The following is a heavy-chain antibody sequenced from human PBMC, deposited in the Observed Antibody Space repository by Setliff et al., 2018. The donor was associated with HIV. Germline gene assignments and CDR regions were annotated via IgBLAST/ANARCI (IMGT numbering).Heavy chain of an antibody. V-gene: IGHV4-59*01. D-gene: IGHD5-12*01. Sequence: SETLSLTCKVSGAPISSYYWNWIRQPQGKGLEWIGYIYNSGYTNYKPSHKSRITISLETSKSQYSLNLRSVTAADTTVYYCARGDGYRGNDAYYDSGMDVWGQGITVTVSS. J-gene: IGHJ6*02. CDR3: ARGDGYRGNDAYYDSGMDV. CDR1: GAPISSYY. CDR2: IYNSGYT.